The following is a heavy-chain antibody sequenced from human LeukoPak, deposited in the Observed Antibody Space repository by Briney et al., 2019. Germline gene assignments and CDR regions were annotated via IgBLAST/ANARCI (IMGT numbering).Heavy chain of an antibody. J-gene: IGHJ4*02. CDR3: ASLGIAAAGIDY. CDR1: GYTFTSYG. V-gene: IGHV1-69*13. D-gene: IGHD6-13*01. Sequence: SVKVSCKASGYTFTSYGISWVRQAPGQGLEWMGGIIPIFGTANYAQKFQGRVTITADESTSTAYMELSSLRSEDTAVYYCASLGIAAAGIDYWGQGTLVTVSS. CDR2: IIPIFGTA.